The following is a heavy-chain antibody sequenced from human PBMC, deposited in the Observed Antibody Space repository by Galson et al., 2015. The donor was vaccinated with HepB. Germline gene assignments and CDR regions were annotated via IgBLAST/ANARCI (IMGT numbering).Heavy chain of an antibody. CDR1: GYTFSSYG. D-gene: IGHD6-6*01. J-gene: IGHJ5*02. V-gene: IGHV1-18*01. CDR2: INVYNGNT. Sequence: SVKVSCKAPGYTFSSYGITWVRQVPGQGPEWMGWINVYNGNTDFAQKVQGRVTMTKDTSTSTAYMELTRLRFDGTAVYYCARARYSTSPPDHWGQGTLVTVSS. CDR3: ARARYSTSPPDH.